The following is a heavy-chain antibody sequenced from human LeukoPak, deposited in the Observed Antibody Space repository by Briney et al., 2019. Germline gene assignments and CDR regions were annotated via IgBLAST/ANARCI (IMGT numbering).Heavy chain of an antibody. D-gene: IGHD3-22*01. J-gene: IGHJ3*02. V-gene: IGHV4-59*01. CDR1: GDSLTGYY. CDR3: ARDQEFYDSSGYSSGAFDI. CDR2: VHYSGNT. Sequence: SETLSLTCTVSGDSLTGYYWTWIRQPPGKGLEWVGYVHYSGNTNYNPSLKSRVTISVDTSKDQFSLRLSSVTAADTAVYYRARDQEFYDSSGYSSGAFDIWGRGTVVTVSS.